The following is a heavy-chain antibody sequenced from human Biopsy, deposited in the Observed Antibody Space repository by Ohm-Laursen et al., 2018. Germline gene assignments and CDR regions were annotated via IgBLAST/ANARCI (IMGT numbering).Heavy chain of an antibody. V-gene: IGHV3-33*06. CDR3: AKEEPPQGYDFWSGHYYYFDY. Sequence: SLRLSCTASGFTFNNYGMQWVRQAPGKGLEWVAFIFYDGSNTYYADPVKGRFTISRDNSKNTLYLQMNSLRAEDTAVYYCAKEEPPQGYDFWSGHYYYFDYWGQGALVTVSS. CDR2: IFYDGSNT. D-gene: IGHD3-3*01. CDR1: GFTFNNYG. J-gene: IGHJ4*02.